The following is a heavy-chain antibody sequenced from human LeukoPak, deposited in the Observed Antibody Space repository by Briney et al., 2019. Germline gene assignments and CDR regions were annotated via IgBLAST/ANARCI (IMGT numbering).Heavy chain of an antibody. J-gene: IGHJ4*02. CDR3: ARRPYYYDSLDY. Sequence: PGGSLRLSCAASGFTLSSYWMHWVRQAPGKGLEWVSYISSSGSTIYYADSVKGRFTISRDNAKNSLYLQMNSLRAEDTAVYYCARRPYYYDSLDYWGQGTLVTVSS. D-gene: IGHD3-22*01. CDR2: ISSSGSTI. V-gene: IGHV3-48*04. CDR1: GFTLSSYW.